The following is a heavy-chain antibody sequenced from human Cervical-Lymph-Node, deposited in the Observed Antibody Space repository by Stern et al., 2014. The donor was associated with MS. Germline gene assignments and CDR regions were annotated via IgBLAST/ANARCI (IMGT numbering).Heavy chain of an antibody. CDR1: GYTFTSYY. Sequence: QVQLVQSGAEVKKPGTSVKVSCKASGYTFTSYYMHWVRQAPGQGLEWMGIINPHGSSKSYAHTVQGKVTMTRDTSPNTLYIQPSSLRSEDAVVYYCARDGGVTQALGYWGQGTLVTVSS. CDR3: ARDGGVTQALGY. D-gene: IGHD2-21*02. CDR2: INPHGSSK. V-gene: IGHV1-46*03. J-gene: IGHJ4*02.